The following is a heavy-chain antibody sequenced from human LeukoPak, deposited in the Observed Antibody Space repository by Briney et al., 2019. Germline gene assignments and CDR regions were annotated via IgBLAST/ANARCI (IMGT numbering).Heavy chain of an antibody. CDR2: IYYNGNT. CDR3: VRGNYDNRGYSNAFDI. Sequence: PSGTLSLTCTVSGASISSSYWSWIRQSPGKRLEWIGYIYYNGNTNSNPSLKSRVTISADTSKNRFSLKLSSVTAADTAIYYCVRGNYDNRGYSNAFDIWGQGTMVTVSS. D-gene: IGHD3-22*01. V-gene: IGHV4-59*01. CDR1: GASISSSY. J-gene: IGHJ3*02.